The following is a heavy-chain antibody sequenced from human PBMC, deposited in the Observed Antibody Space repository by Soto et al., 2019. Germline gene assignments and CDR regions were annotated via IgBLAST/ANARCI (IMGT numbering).Heavy chain of an antibody. CDR2: IYSSGTA. Sequence: PSETLSLTCTVAGVSMTSCYWSWIRQSPEKGLEWIGYIYSSGTATYNPSLESRVSMSVDASKNQFSLNLRSVTATDTAVYFCARRRGSGTGFYYYYYMDVWGTGKTVTVSS. J-gene: IGHJ6*04. CDR3: ARRRGSGTGFYYYYYMDV. CDR1: GVSMTSCY. D-gene: IGHD3-10*01. V-gene: IGHV4-59*08.